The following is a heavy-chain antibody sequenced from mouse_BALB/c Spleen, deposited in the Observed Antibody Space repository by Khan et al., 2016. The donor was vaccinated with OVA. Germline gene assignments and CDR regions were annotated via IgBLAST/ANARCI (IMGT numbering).Heavy chain of an antibody. J-gene: IGHJ3*01. CDR2: INPTNIYT. Sequence: QVQLQQSGAELARPGASVKMSCKASGYTFTSYTIHWVKQRPGQGLEWIGYINPTNIYTNYNQKFRDKATLTADKSSRTAYMQLSSLTSEDSAVYYCSRVVPYHGNYGARFAYWGQGTMVTVSA. CDR1: GYTFTSYT. V-gene: IGHV1-4*01. D-gene: IGHD2-10*01. CDR3: SRVVPYHGNYGARFAY.